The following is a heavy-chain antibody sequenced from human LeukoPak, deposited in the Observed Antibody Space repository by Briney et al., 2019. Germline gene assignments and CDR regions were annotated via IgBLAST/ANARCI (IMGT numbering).Heavy chain of an antibody. Sequence: GASVKVSCKASGYTFTGYYMHWVRQAPGQGLEWMGWINPNNGGTNYAQSFQGRVTMTRDTSISTAYMELSRLRSDDTAVYFCATLAGEHQAPFDYWGHGTLVTVSS. D-gene: IGHD1-26*01. V-gene: IGHV1-2*02. CDR3: ATLAGEHQAPFDY. CDR1: GYTFTGYY. J-gene: IGHJ4*01. CDR2: INPNNGGT.